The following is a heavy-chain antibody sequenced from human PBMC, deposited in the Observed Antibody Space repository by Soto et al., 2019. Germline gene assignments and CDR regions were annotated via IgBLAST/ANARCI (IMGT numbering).Heavy chain of an antibody. Sequence: GASVKVSCKASGYTFTSYDINWVRQATGQGLEWMGGMIPISGTAGYAQKFQGRVTITADESTSTAYMELSSLRSEDTAVYYCARAPMTTVTPDAFDIWGQGTMVTVSS. CDR3: ARAPMTTVTPDAFDI. J-gene: IGHJ3*02. V-gene: IGHV1-69*13. D-gene: IGHD4-17*01. CDR2: MIPISGTA. CDR1: GYTFTSYD.